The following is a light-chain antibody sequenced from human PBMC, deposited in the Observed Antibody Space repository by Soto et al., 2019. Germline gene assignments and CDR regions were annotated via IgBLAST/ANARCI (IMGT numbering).Light chain of an antibody. CDR2: EVS. CDR3: SSYTRNSTLV. CDR1: SRDVGGYNY. V-gene: IGLV2-14*01. J-gene: IGLJ2*01. Sequence: QSVLTQPASVSGSPGQSITISCTGTSRDVGGYNYVSWYQQHPGKAPKLMIYEVSNRPSGVSNRFSGSKSGNTASLTISGLQAEDEADYYCSSYTRNSTLVFGGGTKVTVL.